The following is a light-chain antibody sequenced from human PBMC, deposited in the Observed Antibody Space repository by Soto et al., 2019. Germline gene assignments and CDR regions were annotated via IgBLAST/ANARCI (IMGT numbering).Light chain of an antibody. J-gene: IGLJ1*01. V-gene: IGLV2-14*01. Sequence: SVLTQPASVSGATGQSIAISRTGTNSDLSYVAWHQQHPGKAPKLMIYEFSDRPSGVSNRFSGSKSGNTASLTISGLQAEAEADYYCSSSTSRTTFVFGTGAKVPV. CDR3: SSSTSRTTFV. CDR1: NSDLSY. CDR2: EFS.